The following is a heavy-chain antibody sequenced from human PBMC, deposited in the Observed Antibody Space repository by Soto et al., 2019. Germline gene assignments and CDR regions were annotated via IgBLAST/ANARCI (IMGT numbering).Heavy chain of an antibody. Sequence: PGGSLRLSCAASGFTFSSYGMHWVRQAPGKGLEWVAVISYDVSSKYYADSVKGRFTISRDNSKNTLYLQMNSLRAEDTAVYYYAKDWPVAGTLYYFHYSMDVWGQGTRVTVSS. CDR3: AKDWPVAGTLYYFHYSMDV. J-gene: IGHJ6*02. CDR2: ISYDVSSK. V-gene: IGHV3-30*18. CDR1: GFTFSSYG. D-gene: IGHD6-19*01.